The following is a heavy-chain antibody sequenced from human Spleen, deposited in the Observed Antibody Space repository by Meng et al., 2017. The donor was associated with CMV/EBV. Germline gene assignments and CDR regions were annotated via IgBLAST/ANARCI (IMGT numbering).Heavy chain of an antibody. CDR1: GGSFSGYY. CDR2: IFPGGNT. CDR3: ARGFMSGF. Sequence: SETLSLTCAVKGGSFSGYYWNWIRQSSGKGLEWIGEIFPGGNTNHRPSLKNRVTISADTPNNQFSLKLTSVTAADTAIYYCARGFMSGFWGQGTLVTVSS. V-gene: IGHV4-34*01. J-gene: IGHJ4*02. D-gene: IGHD5-12*01.